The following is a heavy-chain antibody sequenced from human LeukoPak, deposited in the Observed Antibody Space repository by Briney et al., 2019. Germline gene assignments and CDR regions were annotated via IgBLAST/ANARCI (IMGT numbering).Heavy chain of an antibody. J-gene: IGHJ5*02. Sequence: YYADSAKGRFTISRDNSRNTLYLQMNSLRAEDTAVYYCAKDLGYYYDSSGYYPSSWFDPWGQGTLVTVSS. CDR3: AKDLGYYYDSSGYYPSSWFDP. V-gene: IGHV3-23*01. D-gene: IGHD3-22*01.